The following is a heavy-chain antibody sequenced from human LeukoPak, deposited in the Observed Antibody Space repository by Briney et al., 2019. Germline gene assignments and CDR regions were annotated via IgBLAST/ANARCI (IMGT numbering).Heavy chain of an antibody. V-gene: IGHV1-69*05. CDR1: GGTFISYA. Sequence: SXXVSCKASGGTFISYAISWVRQAPGQGLEWMGGIIPIFGTANYAQKFQGRVTITTDESTSTAYMELSSLRSEDTAVYYCASGEQWLVREAWGYFDYWGQGTLVTVSS. CDR3: ASGEQWLVREAWGYFDY. D-gene: IGHD6-19*01. CDR2: IIPIFGTA. J-gene: IGHJ4*02.